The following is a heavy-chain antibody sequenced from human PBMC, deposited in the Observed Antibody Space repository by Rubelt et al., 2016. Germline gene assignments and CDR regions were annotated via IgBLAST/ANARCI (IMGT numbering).Heavy chain of an antibody. J-gene: IGHJ6*02. CDR2: INHSGST. CDR3: ATLEQLVQDYYYGMDV. Sequence: QVQLQQWGAGLLKPSETLSLTCAVYGGSFSGYYWSWIRQPPGKGLEWIGEINHSGSTNYNPSLKSRVTISVDPSQTQFSLKLSSVTAADTAVYYCATLEQLVQDYYYGMDVWGQGTTVTVSS. V-gene: IGHV4-34*01. CDR1: GGSFSGYY. D-gene: IGHD6-13*01.